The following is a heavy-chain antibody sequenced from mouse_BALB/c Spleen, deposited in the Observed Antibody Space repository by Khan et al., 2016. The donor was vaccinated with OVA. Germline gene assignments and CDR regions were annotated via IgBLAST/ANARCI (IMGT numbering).Heavy chain of an antibody. J-gene: IGHJ3*01. Sequence: QVQLQQSGGDLMKPGASVKISCKATGYTFSSYWIEWVKQRPGHGLEWLGQIFPGSVSTTYNEKFKGKATFTADTSSNTAYMQLSSLTSEDYAVYYGARGGYGGFAYWGQGTLVTVSA. CDR3: ARGGYGGFAY. V-gene: IGHV1-9*01. CDR1: GYTFSSYW. D-gene: IGHD2-2*01. CDR2: IFPGSVST.